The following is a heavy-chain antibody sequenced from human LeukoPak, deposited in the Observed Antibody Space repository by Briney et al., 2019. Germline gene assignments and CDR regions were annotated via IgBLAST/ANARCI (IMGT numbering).Heavy chain of an antibody. CDR3: ARVNGGSLLWSFLNYFDY. CDR2: ISYDGSNK. CDR1: GFTVSTSS. Sequence: GGSLRLSCTVSGFTVSTSSMSWVRRAPGKGLEWVAVISYDGSNKYYADSVKGRFTISRDNSKNTLYLQMNSLRAEDTAVYYCARVNGGSLLWSFLNYFDYWGQGTLVTVSS. J-gene: IGHJ4*02. V-gene: IGHV3-30*04. D-gene: IGHD2-15*01.